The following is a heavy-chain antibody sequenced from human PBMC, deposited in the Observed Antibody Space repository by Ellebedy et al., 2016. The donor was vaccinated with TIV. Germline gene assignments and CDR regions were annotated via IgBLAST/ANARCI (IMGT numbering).Heavy chain of an antibody. D-gene: IGHD1-14*01. Sequence: MPSETLSLTCAVYGGSFSGYYWSWIPQPPGKGLEWIGEINHSGSNNYNPSLKSRVTISVDTSKNQFSLKMSSVTAADTAVYYCARGYRGSGYFDLWGRGTLVTVSS. CDR3: ARGYRGSGYFDL. V-gene: IGHV4-34*01. J-gene: IGHJ2*01. CDR2: INHSGSN. CDR1: GGSFSGYY.